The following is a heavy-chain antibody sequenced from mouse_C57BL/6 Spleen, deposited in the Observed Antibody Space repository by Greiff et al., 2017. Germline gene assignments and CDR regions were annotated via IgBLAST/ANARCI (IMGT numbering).Heavy chain of an antibody. CDR1: GYTFTSYW. V-gene: IGHV1-69*01. CDR3: ARSAGYYFDY. CDR2: IDPSDSYT. J-gene: IGHJ2*01. Sequence: VQLQQPGAELVMPGASVKLSCKASGYTFTSYWMHWVKQRPGQGLEWIGVIDPSDSYTNYNQKFKGKATLTVDTSSSTAYMQLSSLTSEDSAVYYCARSAGYYFDYWGQGTTLTVSS.